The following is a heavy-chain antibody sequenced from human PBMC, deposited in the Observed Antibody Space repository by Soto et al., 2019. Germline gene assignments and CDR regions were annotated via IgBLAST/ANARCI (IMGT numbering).Heavy chain of an antibody. J-gene: IGHJ2*01. D-gene: IGHD6-13*01. CDR3: APSGAAAGRGGYFDL. CDR2: IYWDDDK. V-gene: IGHV2-5*02. CDR1: GFSLSTSGVG. Sequence: QITLKESGPTLVKPTQTLTLTCTFSGFSLSTSGVGVGWIRQPPGKALEWLALIYWDDDKRYSPSLKSRLTIPKDTSKNQVVLTMTNMDPVDTATYYCAPSGAAAGRGGYFDLWGRGTLVTVSS.